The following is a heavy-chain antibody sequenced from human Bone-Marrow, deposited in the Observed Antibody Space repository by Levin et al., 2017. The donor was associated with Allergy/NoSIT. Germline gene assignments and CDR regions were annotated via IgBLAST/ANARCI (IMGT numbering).Heavy chain of an antibody. CDR1: GGSISSSSYY. Sequence: SCTVSGGSISSSSYYWGWIRQPPGKGLEWIGTIYYSGSTYYNPSLKSRVTISIDMSKNQFSLKLSSVTAADTAVYYCAREVAYDGPSDYSGMHVWGQGTTVTFSS. CDR2: IYYSGST. D-gene: IGHD5-12*01. V-gene: IGHV4-39*07. J-gene: IGHJ6*02. CDR3: AREVAYDGPSDYSGMHV.